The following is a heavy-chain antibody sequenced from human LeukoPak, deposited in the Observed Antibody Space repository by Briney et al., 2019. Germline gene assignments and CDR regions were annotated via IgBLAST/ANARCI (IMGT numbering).Heavy chain of an antibody. V-gene: IGHV4-59*08. J-gene: IGHJ4*02. CDR2: IYYSGST. CDR1: GGSVSSYY. CDR3: ARGWGYFDS. D-gene: IGHD7-27*01. Sequence: PSETLSLTCTVSGGSVSSYYLSWIWQPPGKGLEWIGYIYYSGSTNYSPSLKSRVTISVDTSRNQFSLKLSSVTAADTAVYYCARGWGYFDSWGQGTLVTVSS.